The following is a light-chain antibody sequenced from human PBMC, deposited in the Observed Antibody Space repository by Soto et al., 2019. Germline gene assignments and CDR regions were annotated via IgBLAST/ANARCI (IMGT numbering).Light chain of an antibody. Sequence: QSALTQPASVSGSPGQSITISCTGTSSDVGGYNYVSWYQQHPGIAPKLLIYGVTNRPSGVSTRFSGSKSGNMASLTISGLQAEDEADYHCSSYTSASTLLYLFGTGTKVTVL. CDR3: SSYTSASTLLYL. CDR1: SSDVGGYNY. V-gene: IGLV2-14*01. J-gene: IGLJ1*01. CDR2: GVT.